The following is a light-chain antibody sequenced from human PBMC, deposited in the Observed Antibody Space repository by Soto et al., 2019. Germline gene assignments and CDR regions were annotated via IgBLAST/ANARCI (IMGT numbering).Light chain of an antibody. CDR3: QQYGSSPQT. Sequence: VMTQSPATLSLSPGERATLSCRASQSVSSTYLAWYQQKAGQAPRLLIYGASSRATGIPDRFSGSGSGTDFTLTISRLEPEDFAVYYCQQYGSSPQTFGQGTKVDI. CDR2: GAS. V-gene: IGKV3-20*01. J-gene: IGKJ1*01. CDR1: QSVSSTY.